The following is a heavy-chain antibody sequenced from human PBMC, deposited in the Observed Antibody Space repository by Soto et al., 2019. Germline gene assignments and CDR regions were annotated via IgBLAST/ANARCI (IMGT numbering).Heavy chain of an antibody. CDR3: ARGYSCSGGSCYYYY. V-gene: IGHV3-21*01. J-gene: IGHJ4*02. Sequence: GGSLRLSCAASGFTFSSYSMNWVRQAPGKGLEWVSSISSSSSYIYYADSVKGRFTISRDNAKNSLYLQMNSLRAEDTAVYYCARGYSCSGGSCYYYYWGQGTLVTVSS. CDR1: GFTFSSYS. D-gene: IGHD2-15*01. CDR2: ISSSSSYI.